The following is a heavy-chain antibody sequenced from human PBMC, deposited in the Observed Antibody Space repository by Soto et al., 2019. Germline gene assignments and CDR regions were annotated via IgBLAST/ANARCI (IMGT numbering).Heavy chain of an antibody. Sequence: SETLSLTCAVYGGSFSGYYWSWIRQPPGKGLEWIGEINHSGSTNYNPSLKSRVTISVDTSKNQFSLKLSSVTAADTAVYYCASAPKRARTFDYWGQGTLVTVPQ. J-gene: IGHJ4*02. V-gene: IGHV4-34*01. CDR2: INHSGST. CDR3: ASAPKRARTFDY. CDR1: GGSFSGYY. D-gene: IGHD1-1*01.